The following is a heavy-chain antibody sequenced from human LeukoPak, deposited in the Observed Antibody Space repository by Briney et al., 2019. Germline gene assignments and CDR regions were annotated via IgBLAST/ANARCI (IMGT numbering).Heavy chain of an antibody. V-gene: IGHV3-23*01. CDR2: ISGSGVST. CDR3: AKAPPGYPHFMDV. Sequence: GGSLRLSCAAPGLTLTNYVMTWVRQAPGKGLQWVSTISGSGVSTYYADSVKGRFTISRDNSGSTLYLQMNSLRAEDTAVYYCAKAPPGYPHFMDVWGKGTTVTVSS. CDR1: GLTLTNYV. D-gene: IGHD2-2*01. J-gene: IGHJ6*03.